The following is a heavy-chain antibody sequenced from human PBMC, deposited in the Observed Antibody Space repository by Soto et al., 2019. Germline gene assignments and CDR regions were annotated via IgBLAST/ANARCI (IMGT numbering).Heavy chain of an antibody. J-gene: IGHJ4*02. Sequence: LRLSCVASAFTFISSFMGWIRQAPGKGLEWVANINQDGGVTYYVDSVEGRFTISRDNTKDSLYLQMNSLRGEDTAIYYCARYYRGSGRYFFDYWGQGTPVTVSS. CDR1: AFTFISSF. V-gene: IGHV3-7*03. D-gene: IGHD1-26*01. CDR2: INQDGGVT. CDR3: ARYYRGSGRYFFDY.